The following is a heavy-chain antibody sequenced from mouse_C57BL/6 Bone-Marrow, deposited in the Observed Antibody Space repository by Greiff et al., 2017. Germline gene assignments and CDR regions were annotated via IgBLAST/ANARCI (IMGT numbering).Heavy chain of an antibody. CDR3: ARFLYSDY. V-gene: IGHV14-2*01. CDR2: IDPEDGET. CDR1: GFNIKDYY. Sequence: EVQLQESGAELVKPGASVKLSCTASGFNIKDYYMNWVKQRTEQGLEWIGRIDPEDGETKYAPTFQGKATITADTSSNTSYLQLSSLTSEDTAVYYCARFLYSDYWGQGTTLTVSS. J-gene: IGHJ2*01.